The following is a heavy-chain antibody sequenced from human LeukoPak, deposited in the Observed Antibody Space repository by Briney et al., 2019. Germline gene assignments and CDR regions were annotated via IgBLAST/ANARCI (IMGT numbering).Heavy chain of an antibody. Sequence: GSSVKVSCKASGGTFSSYAISWVRQAPGQGLEWMGGITPIFGTANYAQKFQGRVTITTDESTSTAYMELSSLRSEDTAVYYCASSNGDYYFDYWGQGTLVTVSS. V-gene: IGHV1-69*05. J-gene: IGHJ4*02. D-gene: IGHD4-17*01. CDR2: ITPIFGTA. CDR3: ASSNGDYYFDY. CDR1: GGTFSSYA.